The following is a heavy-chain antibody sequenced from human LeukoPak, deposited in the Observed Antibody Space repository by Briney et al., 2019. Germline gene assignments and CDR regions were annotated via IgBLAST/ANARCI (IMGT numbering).Heavy chain of an antibody. Sequence: GESLKISCRGSGYTFTSYWIGWVRQMPGKGLEWMGIIHPGDSDTRYSPSFQGQVTISADKSINTAYLQWSSLKASDTAMYYCARHVSGYSYFDYWGQGTLVTVSS. D-gene: IGHD5-12*01. CDR3: ARHVSGYSYFDY. CDR2: IHPGDSDT. CDR1: GYTFTSYW. V-gene: IGHV5-51*01. J-gene: IGHJ4*02.